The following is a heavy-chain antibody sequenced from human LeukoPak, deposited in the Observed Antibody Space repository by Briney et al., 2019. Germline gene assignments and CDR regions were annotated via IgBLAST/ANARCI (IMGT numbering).Heavy chain of an antibody. CDR1: GFTFDTYA. Sequence: GGSLRLSCAASGFTFDTYAMSWVRQAPGKGLEWVSAISGSGGSTYYADSVKGRFTISRDNSRNTLYLQMNSLRAEDTAVYYCAKVQSSYYDFWSGSPDVWGQGTTVTVSS. CDR3: AKVQSSYYDFWSGSPDV. J-gene: IGHJ6*02. D-gene: IGHD3-3*01. CDR2: ISGSGGST. V-gene: IGHV3-23*01.